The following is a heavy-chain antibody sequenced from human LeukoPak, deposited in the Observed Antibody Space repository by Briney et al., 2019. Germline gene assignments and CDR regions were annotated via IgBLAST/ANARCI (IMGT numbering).Heavy chain of an antibody. CDR1: GYSFTSYW. Sequence: GESLKISCKGSGYSFTSYWIGWVRQMPGKGLEWMGIIYPGDSDTRYSPSFQGQVTISADKSISTAYLQWSSLKASDTAMYYCARPYCGGDCYSLYSQHWGQGTLVTVSS. J-gene: IGHJ1*01. CDR3: ARPYCGGDCYSLYSQH. D-gene: IGHD2-21*02. CDR2: IYPGDSDT. V-gene: IGHV5-51*01.